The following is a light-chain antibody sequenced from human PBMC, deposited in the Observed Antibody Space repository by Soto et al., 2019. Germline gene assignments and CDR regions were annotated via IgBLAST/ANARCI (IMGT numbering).Light chain of an antibody. CDR1: NSDVGGYNY. CDR3: CSYVDTDTWV. Sequence: QSALTQPRSVSGSPGQSVTISCTGTNSDVGGYNYVSWYQQYPGKAPKLMISGASERPSGVPDRFSGSKSGNTASLTISGLQAEDEADYYCCSYVDTDTWVFGGGTKLTVL. V-gene: IGLV2-11*01. J-gene: IGLJ3*02. CDR2: GAS.